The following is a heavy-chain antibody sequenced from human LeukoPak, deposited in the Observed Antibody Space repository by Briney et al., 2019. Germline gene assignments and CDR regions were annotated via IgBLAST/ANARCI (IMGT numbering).Heavy chain of an antibody. J-gene: IGHJ5*02. CDR1: GGSFRGYY. CDR2: INHSGST. V-gene: IGHV4-34*01. Sequence: SETLSLTCAVYGGSFRGYYWSWIRQPPGKGLEWIGEINHSGSTNYNPSLKSRVTISVDTSKNQFSLKLSSVTAADTAVYYCASGGGPTNWFDPWGQGTLVTVSS. D-gene: IGHD1-26*01. CDR3: ASGGGPTNWFDP.